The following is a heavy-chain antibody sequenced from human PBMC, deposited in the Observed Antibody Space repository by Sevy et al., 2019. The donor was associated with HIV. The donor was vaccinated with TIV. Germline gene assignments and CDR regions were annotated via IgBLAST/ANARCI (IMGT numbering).Heavy chain of an antibody. D-gene: IGHD2-8*01. CDR2: ISTGETYI. V-gene: IGHV3-21*06. CDR1: GFTISSYS. J-gene: IGHJ6*02. Sequence: GGSLRLSCAASGFTISSYSMNWVRQAPGKGLEWVSAISTGETYIYYADSLKGRFIISRDNARNSLFLEMNSLTVEDTAIYYCARRSVLKGGGMDVWGQGTTVTVSS. CDR3: ARRSVLKGGGMDV.